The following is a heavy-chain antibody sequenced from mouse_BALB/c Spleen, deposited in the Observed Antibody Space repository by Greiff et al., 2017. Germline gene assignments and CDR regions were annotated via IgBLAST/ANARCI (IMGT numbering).Heavy chain of an antibody. D-gene: IGHD1-1*01. Sequence: VQLQQSGPSLVKPSQTLSLTCSVTDYSITSCYWNWIRKFPGNKLEYMGYISYSGSTYYNPSLKSRISITRDTSKNQYYLQLNSVTTEDTATYYCARFGYYGSSRYFDVWGAGTTVTVSS. CDR3: ARFGYYGSSRYFDV. V-gene: IGHV3-8*02. CDR2: ISYSGST. CDR1: DYSITSCY. J-gene: IGHJ1*01.